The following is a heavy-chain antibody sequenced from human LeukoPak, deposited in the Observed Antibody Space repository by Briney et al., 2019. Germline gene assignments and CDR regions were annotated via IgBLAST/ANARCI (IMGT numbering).Heavy chain of an antibody. J-gene: IGHJ6*02. CDR3: AREPSDIALDV. CDR1: GFTVGNSY. D-gene: IGHD2-15*01. Sequence: PGGSLRLSCAASGFTVGNSYMNWVRQAPGKGLEWVSVIYSGGSTDYADSVKGRFTISRDNSKNTLYLQMNSLRAEDTAVYYCAREPSDIALDVWGQGTTVTVSS. CDR2: IYSGGST. V-gene: IGHV3-53*01.